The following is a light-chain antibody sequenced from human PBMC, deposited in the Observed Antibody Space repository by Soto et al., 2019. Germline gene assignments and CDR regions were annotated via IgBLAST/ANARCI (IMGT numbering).Light chain of an antibody. J-gene: IGKJ1*01. V-gene: IGKV3-20*01. CDR2: GAS. Sequence: EIVMTQSPATLSLSPGERATLSCRASQSVGSNYLAWYEQKPGQAPRLLIYGASIRATGIPDRFSGSGSGTEFTLTISRLEPEDFAVYYCQQYGKSPGTFGQGTKVDIK. CDR1: QSVGSNY. CDR3: QQYGKSPGT.